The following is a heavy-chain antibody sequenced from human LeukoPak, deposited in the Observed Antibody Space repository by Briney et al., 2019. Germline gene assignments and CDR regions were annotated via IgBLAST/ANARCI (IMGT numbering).Heavy chain of an antibody. CDR1: GYTFIGYY. Sequence: ASVKVSCKASGYTFIGYYMHWVRQAPGQGLEWMGWINPNSGGTNYAQKFQGRVTMTRDTSISTAYMELSRLRSDDTAVYYCARGPYSSGWYEATKTFDYWGQGTLVTVSS. CDR3: ARGPYSSGWYEATKTFDY. CDR2: INPNSGGT. V-gene: IGHV1-2*02. J-gene: IGHJ4*02. D-gene: IGHD6-19*01.